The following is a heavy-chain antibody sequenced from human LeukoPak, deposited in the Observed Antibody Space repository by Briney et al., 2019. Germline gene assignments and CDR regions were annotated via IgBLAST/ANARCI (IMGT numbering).Heavy chain of an antibody. V-gene: IGHV3-30-3*01. CDR1: GFPFSSYA. CDR3: ARARYCSSISCREAFDI. D-gene: IGHD2-2*01. J-gene: IGHJ3*02. CDR2: ISYDGNNK. Sequence: GGSLRLSCAASGFPFSSYAMHWVRQAPGKGLEWVALISYDGNNKYYADSVKGRFTISRDNSKNTLFLQMNSLRAKDTAVYYCARARYCSSISCREAFDIWGQGTMVTVSS.